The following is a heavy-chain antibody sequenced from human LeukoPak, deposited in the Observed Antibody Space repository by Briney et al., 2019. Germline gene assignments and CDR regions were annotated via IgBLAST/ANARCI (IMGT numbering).Heavy chain of an antibody. Sequence: TSETLSLTCTVSGGSISSYYWSWIRQPPGKGLEWIGYIYYSGSTNYNPSLKSRVTISVDTSKNQFSLKLSSVTAADTAVYYCARSGIRYYYGMDVWGQGTTVTVSS. V-gene: IGHV4-59*08. D-gene: IGHD6-25*01. CDR1: GGSISSYY. J-gene: IGHJ6*02. CDR3: ARSGIRYYYGMDV. CDR2: IYYSGST.